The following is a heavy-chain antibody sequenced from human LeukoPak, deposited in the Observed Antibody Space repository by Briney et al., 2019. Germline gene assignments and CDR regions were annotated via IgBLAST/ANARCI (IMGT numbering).Heavy chain of an antibody. CDR2: INPNSGGT. D-gene: IGHD2-15*01. Sequence: GASVKVSCKASGYTFTSYYMHWVRQAPGQGLEWMGWINPNSGGTNYAQKFQGRVTMTRDTSISTAYMELSRLRSDDTAVYYCARDINIVVVVAATTFDYWGQGTLVTVSS. CDR1: GYTFTSYY. CDR3: ARDINIVVVVAATTFDY. V-gene: IGHV1-2*02. J-gene: IGHJ4*02.